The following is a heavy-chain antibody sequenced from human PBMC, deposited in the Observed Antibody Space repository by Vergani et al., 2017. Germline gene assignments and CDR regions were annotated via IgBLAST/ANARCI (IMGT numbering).Heavy chain of an antibody. CDR2: IYYSGST. D-gene: IGHD2-21*02. V-gene: IGHV4-61*02. Sequence: QVQLQESGPGLVKPSQTLSLTCTVSGASINNDFYYWHWIRQPAGKGLEWIGRIYYSGSTNYNPSLKSRVTISVDTSKNQFSLKLSSVTAADTAVYYCARNPYCGGDCYSDAFDIWGQGTMVTVSS. J-gene: IGHJ3*02. CDR1: GASINNDFYY. CDR3: ARNPYCGGDCYSDAFDI.